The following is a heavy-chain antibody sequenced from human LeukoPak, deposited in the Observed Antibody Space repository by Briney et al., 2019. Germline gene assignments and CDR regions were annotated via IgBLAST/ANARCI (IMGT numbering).Heavy chain of an antibody. CDR2: IYYSGST. V-gene: IGHV4-31*03. D-gene: IGHD3-10*01. CDR3: ARGGKWFGELLARPNWFDP. Sequence: SETLSLTCTVSGGSISSGGYYWSWIRQHPGKGLEWIGYIYYSGSTHYNPSLKSRVTISVDTSKNQFSLKLSSVTAADTAVYYCARGGKWFGELLARPNWFDPWGQGTLVTVSS. CDR1: GGSISSGGYY. J-gene: IGHJ5*02.